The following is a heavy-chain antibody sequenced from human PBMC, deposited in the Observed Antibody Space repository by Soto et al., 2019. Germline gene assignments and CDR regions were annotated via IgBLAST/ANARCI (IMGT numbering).Heavy chain of an antibody. Sequence: GASVKVSFKVSGYTLTELSMHWVRQAPGKGLEWMGGFDPEDGETIYAQKFQGRVTMTEDTSTDTAYMELSSLRSEDTAVYYCATDLYSSGWYLRRNDAFDIWGQGTMVTVSS. J-gene: IGHJ3*02. CDR3: ATDLYSSGWYLRRNDAFDI. D-gene: IGHD6-19*01. CDR1: GYTLTELS. V-gene: IGHV1-24*01. CDR2: FDPEDGET.